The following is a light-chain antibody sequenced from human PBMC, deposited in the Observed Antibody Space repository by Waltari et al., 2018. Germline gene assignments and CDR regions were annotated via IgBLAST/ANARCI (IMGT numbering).Light chain of an antibody. J-gene: IGKJ4*01. Sequence: EIVLTQSPGTLSLSPGARATLSCRASQTVRTTYLAWYQQKPGQAPTPLIYGASSRATGIPDRFSGSGSGTDFSLTISSLEPEDFAVYYGQQYDISPLTFGGGTKVEIK. V-gene: IGKV3-20*01. CDR1: QTVRTTY. CDR3: QQYDISPLT. CDR2: GAS.